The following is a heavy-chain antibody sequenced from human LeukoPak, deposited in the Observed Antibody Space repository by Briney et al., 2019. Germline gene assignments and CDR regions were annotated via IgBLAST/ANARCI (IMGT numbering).Heavy chain of an antibody. J-gene: IGHJ4*02. D-gene: IGHD4-17*01. CDR1: GYTLTDYY. CDR2: INPNSGGT. V-gene: IGHV1-2*06. CDR3: ASRTTWDYFDY. Sequence: ASVEVSCKASGYTLTDYYMHWVRQAPGQGLEWMGRINPNSGGTNYAQKFQGRVTMTRDTSISTVYMELSRLRSDDAAVYYCASRTTWDYFDYWGQGTLVTVSS.